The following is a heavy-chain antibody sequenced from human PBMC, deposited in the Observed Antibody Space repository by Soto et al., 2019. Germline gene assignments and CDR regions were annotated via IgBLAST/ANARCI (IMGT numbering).Heavy chain of an antibody. V-gene: IGHV2-70*11. D-gene: IGHD3-22*01. CDR1: GFSLSTSGMC. Sequence: SGPTLVNPTQTLTLTCTFSGFSLSTSGMCVSWIRQPPGKALEWLARIDCDDDKYYSTSLKTRLTISKDTSKNQVVLTMTNIDPVDTATYFCARATYYYDSSGYYALDYWGQGTLVTVSS. CDR3: ARATYYYDSSGYYALDY. J-gene: IGHJ4*02. CDR2: IDCDDDK.